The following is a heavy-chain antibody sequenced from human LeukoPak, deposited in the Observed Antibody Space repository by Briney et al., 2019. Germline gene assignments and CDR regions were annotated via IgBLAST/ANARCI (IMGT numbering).Heavy chain of an antibody. Sequence: GGSLRLSCAASGFTFSSYAMHWVRQAPGKGLEWISYISTNGRTTYYSDSVKGRFTISRDNAKNSLYLQMNSLRAEDTAVYYCARGEPIVVAVGANGYYGMDVWGQGTTVSVFS. V-gene: IGHV3-48*04. CDR1: GFTFSSYA. CDR2: ISTNGRTT. J-gene: IGHJ6*02. CDR3: ARGEPIVVAVGANGYYGMDV. D-gene: IGHD2-15*01.